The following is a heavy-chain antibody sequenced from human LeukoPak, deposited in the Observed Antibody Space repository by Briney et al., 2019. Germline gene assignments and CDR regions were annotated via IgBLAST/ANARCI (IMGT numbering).Heavy chain of an antibody. CDR1: GYTFTSYG. CDR3: ARSRAVAGTFDY. D-gene: IGHD6-19*01. CDR2: ISAYNGST. J-gene: IGHJ4*02. Sequence: GASVEVSCKASGYTFTSYGISWVRQAPGQGLEWMGWISAYNGSTNYAQKLQGRVTMTTDTSTSTAYMELRSLRSDDTAVYYCARSRAVAGTFDYWGQGTLVTVSS. V-gene: IGHV1-18*01.